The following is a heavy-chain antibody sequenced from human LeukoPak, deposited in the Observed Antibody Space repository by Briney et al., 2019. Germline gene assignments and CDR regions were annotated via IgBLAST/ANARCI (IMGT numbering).Heavy chain of an antibody. V-gene: IGHV3-7*03. CDR2: INQDGTEK. D-gene: IGHD1-14*01. CDR1: GFSFTTYW. Sequence: GGSLRLSCAASGFSFTTYWMSWVRQAQGKGLEWVANINQDGTEKYYVDSVKGRFTISRDNGKNSLYLQLNSLRAEDTAVYYCARSSGRSPNREYMDVWGKGTTVTVSS. CDR3: ARSSGRSPNREYMDV. J-gene: IGHJ6*03.